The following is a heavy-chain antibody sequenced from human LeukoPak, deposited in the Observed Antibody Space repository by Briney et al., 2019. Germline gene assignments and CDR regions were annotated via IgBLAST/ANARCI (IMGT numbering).Heavy chain of an antibody. V-gene: IGHV1-46*01. CDR2: INPSGGST. Sequence: GASVKVSCKASGYTFTGYYMHWVRQAPGQGLEWMGIINPSGGSTNYAQKFQGRVTMTRDMSTRTVYMELSSLRSEDTAVYYCARDPPMITFGGVITPSIAFDIWGQGTMVTVSS. J-gene: IGHJ3*02. CDR1: GYTFTGYY. CDR3: ARDPPMITFGGVITPSIAFDI. D-gene: IGHD3-16*01.